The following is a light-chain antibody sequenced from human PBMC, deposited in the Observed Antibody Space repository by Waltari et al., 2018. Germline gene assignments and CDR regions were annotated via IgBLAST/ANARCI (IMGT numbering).Light chain of an antibody. CDR3: QHYVRLPAT. V-gene: IGKV3-20*01. Sequence: EIVLTQSLGSLSSSPGERVTLSCRASQSVSRALAWYKQKPGQAPRLLIFGATKRATGNPDRVSGSVSETDFSLTSSRLEPEDFAVDYCQHYVRLPATFGRGTKVEIK. CDR1: QSVSRA. CDR2: GAT. J-gene: IGKJ1*01.